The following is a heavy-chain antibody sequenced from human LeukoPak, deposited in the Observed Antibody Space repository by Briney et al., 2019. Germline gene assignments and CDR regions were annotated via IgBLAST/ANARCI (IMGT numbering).Heavy chain of an antibody. CDR2: IDSRSNYI. CDR1: GFIFSNYY. J-gene: IGHJ6*04. Sequence: GGSLRLSCAASGFIFSNYYMNWVRQAPGKGLEWVSSIDSRSNYIHYADSVKGRFTISRDNAKNSLYLQMNSLRVEDTAVYYCATFVGVVPGGLLLWGKGTTVIVSS. CDR3: ATFVGVVPGGLLL. V-gene: IGHV3-21*01. D-gene: IGHD2-8*02.